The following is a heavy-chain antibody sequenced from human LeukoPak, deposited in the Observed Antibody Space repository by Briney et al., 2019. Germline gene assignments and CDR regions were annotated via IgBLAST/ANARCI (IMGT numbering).Heavy chain of an antibody. Sequence: SETLSLTCTVSGGSISSGGYYWSWIRQPPGKGLEWIGYIYHSGSTYYNPSLKSRVTISVDRSKNQFSPKLSSVTAADTAVYYCARAGIAARRDYYFDYWGQGTLVTVSS. V-gene: IGHV4-30-2*01. J-gene: IGHJ4*02. D-gene: IGHD6-6*01. CDR1: GGSISSGGYY. CDR2: IYHSGST. CDR3: ARAGIAARRDYYFDY.